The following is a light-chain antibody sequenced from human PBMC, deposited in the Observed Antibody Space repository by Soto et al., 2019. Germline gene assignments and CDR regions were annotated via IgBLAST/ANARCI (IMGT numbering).Light chain of an antibody. V-gene: IGKV3D-20*01. Sequence: DIVLTQSPATLSLSPAERATLSCGASQTVTSNYLAWYQHKPGLAPRLLIYHASNRATGIPGRFSGSGSGTDFTLTISRLEPEDFAVYYCQQYGDSPLTFGGGTKVEIK. CDR1: QTVTSNY. CDR2: HAS. J-gene: IGKJ4*01. CDR3: QQYGDSPLT.